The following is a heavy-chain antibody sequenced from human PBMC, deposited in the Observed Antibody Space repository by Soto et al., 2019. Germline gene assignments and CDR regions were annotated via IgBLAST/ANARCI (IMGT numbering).Heavy chain of an antibody. D-gene: IGHD3-10*01. Sequence: QVQLVQSGAEVKKPGASVKVSCKASGFTFTSYGISWVRQAPGQGLEWMGWISAYNGNTNYAQKLQGRVTMTTDTSTSTAYMELRSLRSDDTAVYYCARDHPARDRRDYYSGMDVWGQGTTVTVSS. CDR2: ISAYNGNT. V-gene: IGHV1-18*04. CDR1: GFTFTSYG. J-gene: IGHJ6*01. CDR3: ARDHPARDRRDYYSGMDV.